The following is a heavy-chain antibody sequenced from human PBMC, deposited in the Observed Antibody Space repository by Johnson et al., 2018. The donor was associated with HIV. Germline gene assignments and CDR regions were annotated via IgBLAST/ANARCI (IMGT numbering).Heavy chain of an antibody. CDR2: ISYDGSNK. CDR1: GFTFSSYA. CDR3: AKGHSSGYPKDAFDV. J-gene: IGHJ3*01. V-gene: IGHV3-30*04. Sequence: QVQLVESGGGLVQPGRSLRLSCAASGFTFSSYAMHWVRQAPGKGLEWVAVISYDGSNKYYADSVKGRFTISRDNSKNTLYLQMNSLRIEDTAIYYCAKGHSSGYPKDAFDVWGRGTIVTVSS. D-gene: IGHD3-22*01.